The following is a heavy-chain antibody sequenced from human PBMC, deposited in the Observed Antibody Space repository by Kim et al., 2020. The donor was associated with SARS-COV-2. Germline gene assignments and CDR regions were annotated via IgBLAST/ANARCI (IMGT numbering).Heavy chain of an antibody. D-gene: IGHD6-19*01. Sequence: THPIPTLKSRATLSVDTSKKQFSLKLSSVTTADTAVYYCARYYSSGWFDYWGQGTLVTVSS. CDR2: T. V-gene: IGHV4-59*01. CDR3: ARYYSSGWFDY. J-gene: IGHJ4*02.